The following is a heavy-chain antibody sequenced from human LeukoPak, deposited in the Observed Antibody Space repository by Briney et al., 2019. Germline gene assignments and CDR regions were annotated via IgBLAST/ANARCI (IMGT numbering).Heavy chain of an antibody. D-gene: IGHD2-15*01. J-gene: IGHJ4*02. CDR1: GFTVSSNY. V-gene: IGHV3-53*01. Sequence: GGSLRLSCAASGFTVSSNYMSWVRQAPGKGLEWVSVIYSGGSTYYADSVKGRFTISRDNSKNTLYLQMNSLRAEDTAVYYCAKDTPDIVVVVAATPSLDYWGQGTLVTVSS. CDR3: AKDTPDIVVVVAATPSLDY. CDR2: IYSGGST.